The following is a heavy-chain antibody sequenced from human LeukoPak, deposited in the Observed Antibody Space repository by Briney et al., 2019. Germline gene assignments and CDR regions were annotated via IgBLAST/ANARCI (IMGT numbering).Heavy chain of an antibody. V-gene: IGHV3-53*01. CDR3: LSVTVTTFAFDI. J-gene: IGHJ3*02. D-gene: IGHD4-17*01. Sequence: QTGGSLRLSCAVSGFTVSNNYMSWVRQAPGKGLEWVSLIYSGGSTYYADSVKGRFTISRDNSKNTLYLQMNSLRAEDTALYYCLSVTVTTFAFDIWGQGTMVTVSS. CDR1: GFTVSNNY. CDR2: IYSGGST.